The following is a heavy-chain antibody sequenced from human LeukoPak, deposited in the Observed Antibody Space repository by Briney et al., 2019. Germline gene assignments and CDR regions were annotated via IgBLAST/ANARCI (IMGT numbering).Heavy chain of an antibody. CDR3: ARDRRITMVRGALDY. V-gene: IGHV3-33*01. Sequence: GWSLRLSCAASGFTFSSYGMHWVRQAPGKGLEWVAVIWYDGSNKYYADSVKGRFTISRDNSKNTLYLQMNSLRAEDTAVYYCARDRRITMVRGALDYWGQGTLVTVSS. D-gene: IGHD3-10*01. CDR2: IWYDGSNK. CDR1: GFTFSSYG. J-gene: IGHJ4*02.